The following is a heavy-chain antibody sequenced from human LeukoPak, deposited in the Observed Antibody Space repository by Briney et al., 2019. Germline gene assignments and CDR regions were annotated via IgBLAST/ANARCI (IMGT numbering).Heavy chain of an antibody. Sequence: SETLSLTRTVSGGSISSYYWSWIRQPPGKGLEWIGYIYYSGSTNYNPSLKSRVTISVDTSKNQFSLKLSSVTAADTAVYYCARDGLLWPLGFDPWGQGTLVTVSS. CDR2: IYYSGST. J-gene: IGHJ5*02. V-gene: IGHV4-59*01. CDR1: GGSISSYY. CDR3: ARDGLLWPLGFDP. D-gene: IGHD3-10*01.